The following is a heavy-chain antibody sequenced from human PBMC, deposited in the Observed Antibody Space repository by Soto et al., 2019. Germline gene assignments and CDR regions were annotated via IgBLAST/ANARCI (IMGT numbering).Heavy chain of an antibody. V-gene: IGHV1-18*01. J-gene: IGHJ4*02. Sequence: ASVKVSCKASGYTFTSYGISWVRQAPGQGLEWMGWISAYNGNTNYAQKLQGRVTMTTDTSTSTAYMELRSLRSDDTAVYYCVSSNDYGDKRDYWGQGTLVTAPQ. D-gene: IGHD4-17*01. CDR3: VSSNDYGDKRDY. CDR1: GYTFTSYG. CDR2: ISAYNGNT.